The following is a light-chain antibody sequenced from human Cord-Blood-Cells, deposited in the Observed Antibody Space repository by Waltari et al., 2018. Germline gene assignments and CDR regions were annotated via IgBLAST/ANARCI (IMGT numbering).Light chain of an antibody. Sequence: DIQMTQSPSSLSASVGDRVTITCQASQDISNYLNWYQQKPGKAPKLLIYDASNLETGVPSRFSGCGSGTDFTFTISSLQPEDIATYYCQQYDNLPRVTFGQGTKLEIK. V-gene: IGKV1-33*01. CDR2: DAS. J-gene: IGKJ2*01. CDR1: QDISNY. CDR3: QQYDNLPRVT.